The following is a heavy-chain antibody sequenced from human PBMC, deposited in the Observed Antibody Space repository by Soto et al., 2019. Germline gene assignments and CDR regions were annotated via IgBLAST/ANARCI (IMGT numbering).Heavy chain of an antibody. CDR3: ARDTDGSGGNNWFDP. CDR1: GYTFTSYG. Sequence: GASVKVSCKASGYTFTSYGISWVRQAPGQGLEWMGWISAYNGNTNYAQKLQGRVTMTTDTSTSTAYMELRSLRSDDTAVYYCARDTDGSGGNNWFDPWGQGTLVTVSS. V-gene: IGHV1-18*01. J-gene: IGHJ5*02. D-gene: IGHD3-10*01. CDR2: ISAYNGNT.